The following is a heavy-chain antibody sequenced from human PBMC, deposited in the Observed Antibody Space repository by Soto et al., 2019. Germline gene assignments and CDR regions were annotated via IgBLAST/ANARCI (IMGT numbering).Heavy chain of an antibody. D-gene: IGHD3-22*01. CDR3: ARLSRPNYYDTSGFFKDNWFDP. V-gene: IGHV1-69*13. Sequence: SVKVSCKASGGTFNSYDINWVRQAPGQGLEWMGGIIPIVETPKYAQKFQGRVTITADESTNTVYMELSSLRSEDTAMYYCARLSRPNYYDTSGFFKDNWFDPWGQGTRVTVS. CDR2: IIPIVETP. CDR1: GGTFNSYD. J-gene: IGHJ5*02.